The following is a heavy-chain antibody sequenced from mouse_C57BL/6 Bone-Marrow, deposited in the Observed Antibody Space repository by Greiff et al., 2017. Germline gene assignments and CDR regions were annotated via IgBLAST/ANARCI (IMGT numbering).Heavy chain of an antibody. CDR1: GFTFSDYY. Sequence: EVQGVESGGGLVQPGGSLKLSCAASGFTFSDYYMYWVRQTPEKRLEWVAYISNGGGSTYYPDTVKGRFTISRDNAKNTLYLQMSRLKSEDTAMYYCAVTGDFDYWGQGTTLTVSS. V-gene: IGHV5-12*01. D-gene: IGHD4-1*01. CDR2: ISNGGGST. J-gene: IGHJ2*01. CDR3: AVTGDFDY.